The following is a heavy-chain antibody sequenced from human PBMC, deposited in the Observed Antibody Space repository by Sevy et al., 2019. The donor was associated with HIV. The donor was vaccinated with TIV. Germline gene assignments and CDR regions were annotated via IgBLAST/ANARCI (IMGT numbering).Heavy chain of an antibody. D-gene: IGHD3-22*01. CDR3: ATTKDYYDSSGSPFGY. V-gene: IGHV1-24*01. CDR2: FDPEDGKT. Sequence: VSVKVSCKVSGYTLTQLSMHWVRQAPGKGLEWMGSFDPEDGKTVHAQKFQGRVTMTEDTSTDIAYMELSSLRSEDTAMYYCATTKDYYDSSGSPFGYWGQGTLVTVSS. CDR1: GYTLTQLS. J-gene: IGHJ4*02.